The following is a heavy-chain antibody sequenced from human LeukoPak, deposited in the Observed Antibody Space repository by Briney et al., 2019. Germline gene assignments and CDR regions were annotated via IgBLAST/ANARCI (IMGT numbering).Heavy chain of an antibody. CDR1: GFTFRTYA. CDR3: VTLGADY. V-gene: IGHV3-64*01. Sequence: GGSLRLSCAASGFTFRTYAMHWVRQAPGKGLEYVSAISGNGGITYYANSVKGRFTISRDNSKNTLYLQMGSLRPEDMAVYYCVTLGADYWGQGTLVTVSS. J-gene: IGHJ4*02. CDR2: ISGNGGIT. D-gene: IGHD3-16*01.